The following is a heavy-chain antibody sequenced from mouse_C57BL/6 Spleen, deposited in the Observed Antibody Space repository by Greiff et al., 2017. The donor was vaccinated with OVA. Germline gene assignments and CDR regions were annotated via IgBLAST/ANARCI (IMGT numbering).Heavy chain of an antibody. CDR2: IDPETGGT. CDR1: GYTFTDYE. D-gene: IGHD4-1*01. Sequence: QVQLQQSGAELVRPGASVTLSCKASGYTFTDYEMHWVKQTPVHGLEWIGAIDPETGGTAYNQKFKGKAILTADKSSSTAYMQLSSLTSEDSAVYYCAREDWDYFDYWGQGTTLTVSS. CDR3: AREDWDYFDY. V-gene: IGHV1-15*01. J-gene: IGHJ2*01.